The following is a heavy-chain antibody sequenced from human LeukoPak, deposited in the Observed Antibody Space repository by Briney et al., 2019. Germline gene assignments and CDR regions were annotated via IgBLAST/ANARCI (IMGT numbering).Heavy chain of an antibody. CDR3: ATTGHYRFDY. CDR2: VSIYNDNT. V-gene: IGHV1-18*01. D-gene: IGHD3-9*01. Sequence: ASVKVSCKASGYSFTDYDFSWVRQAPGQGLEWLGWVSIYNDNTNYAREFQDRITMTTDISTSTAYMELKSLTSDDTAVYFCATTGHYRFDYWGQGTLVTVSS. J-gene: IGHJ4*02. CDR1: GYSFTDYD.